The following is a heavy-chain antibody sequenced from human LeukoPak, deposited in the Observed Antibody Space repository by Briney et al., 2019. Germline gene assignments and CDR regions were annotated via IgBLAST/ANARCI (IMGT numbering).Heavy chain of an antibody. Sequence: SVKVSCKASGFTFTSSAVQWVRQARGQRLEWIGWIVVGSGNTNYAQKFQERVTITRDMSTSTAYMELSSLRSEDTAVYYCAANLHYHDSSGYYPEFDYWGQGTLVTVSS. CDR3: AANLHYHDSSGYYPEFDY. D-gene: IGHD3-22*01. CDR1: GFTFTSSA. CDR2: IVVGSGNT. J-gene: IGHJ4*02. V-gene: IGHV1-58*01.